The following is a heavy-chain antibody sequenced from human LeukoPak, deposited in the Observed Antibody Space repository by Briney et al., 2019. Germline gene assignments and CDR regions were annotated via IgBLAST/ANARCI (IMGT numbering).Heavy chain of an antibody. Sequence: PSETLSLTCTVSGGSISSSPYWWSWIRQPPGKGLEWIGTIYFSGSTFYHPSLEGRVTISADTSKNHFSLKLASVTAADTAVYYCARRAYGTGFDYWGQGTVVTVSS. V-gene: IGHV4-39*01. CDR2: IYFSGST. J-gene: IGHJ4*02. CDR3: ARRAYGTGFDY. D-gene: IGHD3/OR15-3a*01. CDR1: GGSISSSPYW.